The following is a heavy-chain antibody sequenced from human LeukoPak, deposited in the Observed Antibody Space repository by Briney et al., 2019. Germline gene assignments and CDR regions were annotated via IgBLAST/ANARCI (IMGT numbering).Heavy chain of an antibody. Sequence: PGGSLRLSCAASGFTFSSYAMSWVRQAPGKGLEWVSAISGSGGSTYYADSVKGRYTISRDNSKNTLYLQMNSLRAEDTAVYYCAKWYYDFWSGYAPSAFDIWGQGTMVTVS. CDR1: GFTFSSYA. CDR3: AKWYYDFWSGYAPSAFDI. J-gene: IGHJ3*02. CDR2: ISGSGGST. V-gene: IGHV3-23*01. D-gene: IGHD3-3*01.